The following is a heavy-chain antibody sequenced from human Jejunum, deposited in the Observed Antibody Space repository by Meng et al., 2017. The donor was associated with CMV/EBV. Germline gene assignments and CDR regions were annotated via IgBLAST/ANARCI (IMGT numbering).Heavy chain of an antibody. CDR3: AKVDGP. J-gene: IGHJ5*02. V-gene: IGHV4-59*01. CDR2: IYCSGST. Sequence: ETLSLTCTVSGASISSYYWSWIRQPPGKGLEWIGYIYCSGSTNYNPSLKSRATISADMSKNQFSLKLRSVTAADTAVYYCAKVDGPWGQGTLVTVSS. D-gene: IGHD2-2*03. CDR1: GASISSYY.